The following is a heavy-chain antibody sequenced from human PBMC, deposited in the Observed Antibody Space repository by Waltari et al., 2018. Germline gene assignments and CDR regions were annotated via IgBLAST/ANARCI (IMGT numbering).Heavy chain of an antibody. J-gene: IGHJ5*02. CDR2: IHYTGTT. V-gene: IGHV4-59*01. CDR3: AGGISAMAGDL. D-gene: IGHD6-13*01. CDR1: GGSMRDFY. Sequence: QVQLQEAGPGLVKPSETLSLTCTVSGGSMRDFYWSWIRQPPGRGLEWIAYIHYTGTTNYSPSLKSRVTISVDMSKNQFSLKLTSVTGADTAVYFCAGGISAMAGDLWGQGTLVTVSS.